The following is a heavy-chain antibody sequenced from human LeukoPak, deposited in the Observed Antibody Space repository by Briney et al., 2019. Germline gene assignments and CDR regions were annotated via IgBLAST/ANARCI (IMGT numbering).Heavy chain of an antibody. J-gene: IGHJ4*02. V-gene: IGHV3-23*01. CDR2: ISGSGGSA. D-gene: IGHD2-21*02. CDR1: GFTFSSYA. CDR3: AKDIWNCGGDCYSYYFDY. Sequence: PGGSLRLSCAASGFTFSSYAMSWVRQAPGKGLEWVSAISGSGGSAYYADSVKGRFTISRDNSKNTLYLQMNSLRAEDTAVYYCAKDIWNCGGDCYSYYFDYWSQGTLVTVSS.